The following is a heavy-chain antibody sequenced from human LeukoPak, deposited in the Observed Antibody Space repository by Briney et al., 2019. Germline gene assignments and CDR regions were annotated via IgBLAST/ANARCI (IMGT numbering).Heavy chain of an antibody. CDR2: INPNTGGT. J-gene: IGHJ3*01. D-gene: IGHD2-21*01. V-gene: IGHV1-2*06. Sequence: ASVKVSCKASGYTFTYYYIHWVRQAPGQGLEWMGRINPNTGGTDFALKFQGRVTMTRDTSISTAYMELSSLRSDDSAVYYCATTFVANAFDVWGQGAMVTVSS. CDR1: GYTFTYYY. CDR3: ATTFVANAFDV.